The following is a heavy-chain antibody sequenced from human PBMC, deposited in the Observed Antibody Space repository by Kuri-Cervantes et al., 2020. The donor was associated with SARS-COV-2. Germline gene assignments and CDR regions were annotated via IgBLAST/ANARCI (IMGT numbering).Heavy chain of an antibody. CDR3: ARDSWTIFGVVAWFDP. CDR2: ISAYNGHT. J-gene: IGHJ5*02. V-gene: IGHV1-18*01. CDR1: GYTFTSYG. D-gene: IGHD3-3*01. Sequence: ASVKVSCKASGYTFTSYGFTWVRQVAGQGLEWMGWISAYNGHTNYAQKLQGRVTMTTDTSTSTAYMELRSLRSDDTAVYYCARDSWTIFGVVAWFDPWGQGTLVTVSS.